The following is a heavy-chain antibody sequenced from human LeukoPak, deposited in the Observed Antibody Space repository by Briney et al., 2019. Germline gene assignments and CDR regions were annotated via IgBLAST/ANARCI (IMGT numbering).Heavy chain of an antibody. D-gene: IGHD3-22*01. Sequence: GGSLRLSCAASGFAFSSYDMHWVRQASGKGLEWVSGIGAFGDTYYAVAVRGRFTISRDNAKNSLCLQMNSLRAEDTAVYYCARDPVYYYDSSGYSDYWGQGTLVTVSS. CDR3: ARDPVYYYDSSGYSDY. V-gene: IGHV3-13*01. J-gene: IGHJ4*02. CDR2: IGAFGDT. CDR1: GFAFSSYD.